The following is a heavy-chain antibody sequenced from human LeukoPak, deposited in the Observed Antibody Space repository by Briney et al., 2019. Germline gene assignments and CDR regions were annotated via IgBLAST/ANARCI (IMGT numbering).Heavy chain of an antibody. D-gene: IGHD2/OR15-2a*01. V-gene: IGHV3-7*01. CDR3: ATNRPLDY. CDR2: IEQNGVEK. J-gene: IGHJ4*02. Sequence: GGSLRLSCAASGFTFSSYWMNWVRQAPGKGLEWVANIEQNGVEKYYVDSVKGRFTISRDNAKKSLYLQMSSLRVEDTAVYYCATNRPLDYWGQGTLVTVSS. CDR1: GFTFSSYW.